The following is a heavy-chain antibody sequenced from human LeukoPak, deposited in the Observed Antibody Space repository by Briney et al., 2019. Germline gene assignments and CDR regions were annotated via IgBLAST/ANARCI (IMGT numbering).Heavy chain of an antibody. D-gene: IGHD1-26*01. CDR2: IYYSGST. CDR1: GGSISSYY. V-gene: IGHV4-59*01. Sequence: PSETLSLTCTVSGGSISSYYWSWIRQPPGKGLEWIGYIYYSGSTNYNPSLKSRVTISVDTSKNQFSLKLSSVTAADTAVYYCARFLYGVGVFFDYWGQGTLVTVSS. CDR3: ARFLYGVGVFFDY. J-gene: IGHJ4*02.